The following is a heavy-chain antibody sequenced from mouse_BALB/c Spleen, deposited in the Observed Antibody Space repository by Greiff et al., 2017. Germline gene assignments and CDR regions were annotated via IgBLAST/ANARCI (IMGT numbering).Heavy chain of an antibody. D-gene: IGHD1-1*01. Sequence: EVQLQQSGPGLVKPSQSLSLTCSVTGYSITSGYYWNWIRQFPGNKLEWMGYISYDGSNNYNPSLKNRISITRDTSKNQFFLKLNSVTTEDTATYYCAMDYGSSYWFAYWGQGTLVTVSA. J-gene: IGHJ3*01. CDR2: ISYDGSN. CDR1: GYSITSGYY. V-gene: IGHV3-6*02. CDR3: AMDYGSSYWFAY.